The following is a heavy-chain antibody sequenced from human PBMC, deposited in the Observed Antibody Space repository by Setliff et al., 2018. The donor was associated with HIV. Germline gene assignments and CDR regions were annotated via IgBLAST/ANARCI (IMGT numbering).Heavy chain of an antibody. Sequence: LSLTCTVSGGSISSSSYYWGWIRQPPGKGLEWIGSIYYSGSTNYNPSLRSRVTISVDTSKNQVSLRLTSVASADTALYYCARESQQYYDILTGFNYYYGMDVWGRGITVTVSS. CDR2: IYYSGST. CDR3: ARESQQYYDILTGFNYYYGMDV. D-gene: IGHD3-9*01. V-gene: IGHV4-39*07. CDR1: GGSISSSSYY. J-gene: IGHJ6*02.